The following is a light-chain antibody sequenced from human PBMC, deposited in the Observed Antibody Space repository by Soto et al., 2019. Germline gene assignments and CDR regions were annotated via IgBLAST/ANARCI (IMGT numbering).Light chain of an antibody. CDR1: SSDVGGYNY. J-gene: IGLJ1*01. Sequence: QSVLTQPASVSGSPGQSITISCTGTSSDVGGYNYVSWYQHHPGKAPKLMIYEVSNRPSGVSNRFSGSKSGNTASLTISGLQAEDEADYFCSSYTSSQAYVFGTGTKVTVL. CDR2: EVS. V-gene: IGLV2-14*01. CDR3: SSYTSSQAYV.